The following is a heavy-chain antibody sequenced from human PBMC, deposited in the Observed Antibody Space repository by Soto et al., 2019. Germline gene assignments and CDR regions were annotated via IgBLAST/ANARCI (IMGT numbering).Heavy chain of an antibody. CDR2: IYYSGSS. Sequence: SETLSLTCTVSGGSVSGGSYYWNWIRQPPGKGLEWIGYIYYSGSSNYNPSLKSRVTISIDTSKNQFSLKLSSVTAADTAVYYCARDVDFGEEDVWGQGNTVT. CDR3: ARDVDFGEEDV. J-gene: IGHJ6*02. D-gene: IGHD4-17*01. CDR1: GGSVSGGSYY. V-gene: IGHV4-61*01.